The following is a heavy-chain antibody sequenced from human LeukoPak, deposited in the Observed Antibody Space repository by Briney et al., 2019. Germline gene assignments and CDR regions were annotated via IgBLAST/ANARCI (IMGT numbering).Heavy chain of an antibody. CDR1: GGSISSYY. V-gene: IGHV4-59*01. J-gene: IGHJ4*02. Sequence: SETLSLTCTVSGGSISSYYWSWIRQPPGKGLEWIGYIYYSGSTNYNPSLKSRVTISVDTSKNQFSLKLSSVTAADTAVYYCARDSYSGCENWGQGTLVTVSS. CDR3: ARDSYSGCEN. CDR2: IYYSGST. D-gene: IGHD5-12*01.